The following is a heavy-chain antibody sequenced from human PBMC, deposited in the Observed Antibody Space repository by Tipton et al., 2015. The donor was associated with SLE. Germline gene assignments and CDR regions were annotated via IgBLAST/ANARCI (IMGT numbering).Heavy chain of an antibody. CDR2: IYYSGTT. D-gene: IGHD2-2*02. Sequence: TLSLTCTVSGGSISSSSYYWGWIRQPPGKGLEWIGSIYYSGTTYYNPSLKSRVTISVDTSKNQFSLNLSSVTAADTAVYYCARVGLVAPAAISSGVDSWGQGTLVTVSS. CDR1: GGSISSSSYY. CDR3: ARVGLVAPAAISSGVDS. J-gene: IGHJ4*02. V-gene: IGHV4-39*07.